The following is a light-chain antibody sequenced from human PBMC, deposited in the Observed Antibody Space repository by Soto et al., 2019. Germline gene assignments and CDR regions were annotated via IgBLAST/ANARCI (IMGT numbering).Light chain of an antibody. CDR2: DVN. CDR1: SSDVGSYDY. V-gene: IGLV2-14*03. J-gene: IGLJ1*01. CDR3: CAYSTSGTHV. Sequence: QSALTQPASVSGSPGQSITFSCTGTSSDVGSYDYVSCHQQHPGKAPKLIIYDVNNRPSGVPSRFSGSKSGNTASLIISGLQTEDEADYYCCAYSTSGTHVFGTGTKLTVL.